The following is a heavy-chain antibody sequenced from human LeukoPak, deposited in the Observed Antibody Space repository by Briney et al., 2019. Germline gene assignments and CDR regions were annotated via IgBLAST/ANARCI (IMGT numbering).Heavy chain of an antibody. CDR3: ARGGGLDV. CDR2: INHNGNVN. V-gene: IGHV3-7*03. D-gene: IGHD3-16*01. CDR1: GFTFSSYW. Sequence: GGSLRLSCAASGFTFSSYWMNWARQAPGKGLEWVASINHNGNVNYYVDSVKGRFTISRDNAKNSLYLQMSNLRAEDTAVYFSARGGGLDVWGQGATVTVSS. J-gene: IGHJ6*02.